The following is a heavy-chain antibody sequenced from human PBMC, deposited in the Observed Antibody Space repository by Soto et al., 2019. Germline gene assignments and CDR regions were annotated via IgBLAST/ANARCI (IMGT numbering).Heavy chain of an antibody. CDR2: ITSDGFNT. D-gene: IGHD3-10*01. V-gene: IGHV3-23*01. J-gene: IGHJ4*02. Sequence: PGGSLRLSCAASGFTFSSYSMNWVRQAPGKGLEWVSSITSDGFNTYYADSVKGRFTISRDNSKNTVYLQINSLRAEDTAVYYCSKSGDGYWGQGTLVTVSS. CDR1: GFTFSSYS. CDR3: SKSGDGY.